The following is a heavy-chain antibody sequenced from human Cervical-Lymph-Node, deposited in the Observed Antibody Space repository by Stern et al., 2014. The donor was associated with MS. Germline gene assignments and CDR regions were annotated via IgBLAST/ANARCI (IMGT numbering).Heavy chain of an antibody. J-gene: IGHJ4*02. CDR2: LSSGGST. V-gene: IGHV4-59*01. Sequence: VQLVESGPGLVKPSETLSLTCAVSGDSISGSYWIWIRQPPGKGLEWIGYLSSGGSTSYNPSLKSRLTISVDSSKNQFSLRLSSVTAADTATYYCARAQGGYYDTSGYYLDYWGQGTLVTVSS. CDR1: GDSISGSY. D-gene: IGHD3-22*01. CDR3: ARAQGGYYDTSGYYLDY.